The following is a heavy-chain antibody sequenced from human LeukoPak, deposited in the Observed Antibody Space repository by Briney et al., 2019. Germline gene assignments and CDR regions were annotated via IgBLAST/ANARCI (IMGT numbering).Heavy chain of an antibody. D-gene: IGHD2-2*01. J-gene: IGHJ5*02. V-gene: IGHV3-30*03. CDR2: VAHDGSVA. CDR1: GFTFSNYG. Sequence: PGGSLRLSCAASGFTFSNYGMHWVRQDPGKGLEWVAVVAHDGSVAYYADWVKGRLTISRDNSKNTLYLQMNNLRAEDTAVYYCARGYCSSTSCSPNTWGQGTLVTVSS. CDR3: ARGYCSSTSCSPNT.